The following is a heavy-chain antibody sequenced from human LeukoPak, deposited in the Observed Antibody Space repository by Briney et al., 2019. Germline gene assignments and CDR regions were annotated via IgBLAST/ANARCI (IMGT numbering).Heavy chain of an antibody. V-gene: IGHV4-31*03. CDR2: IHYSGNT. J-gene: IGHJ3*02. D-gene: IGHD4-23*01. Sequence: SETLSLTCTVSGGSISSGSYYWSWIRQHPEKGLEWIGCIHYSGNTYYNPSLKSRLTISVDTSKNQFSLNLSSVTAADTAVYYCSRDLGGALWPNAFDIWGQGTRVTVSS. CDR3: SRDLGGALWPNAFDI. CDR1: GGSISSGSYY.